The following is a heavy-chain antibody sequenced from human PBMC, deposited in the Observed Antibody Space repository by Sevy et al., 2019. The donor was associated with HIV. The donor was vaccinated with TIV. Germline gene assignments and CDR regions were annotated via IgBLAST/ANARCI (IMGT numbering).Heavy chain of an antibody. V-gene: IGHV3-23*01. CDR3: ARIKGASSSYAMDV. CDR2: ISGSGGST. CDR1: GFSFSSYG. Sequence: GGSLRLSCAASGFSFSSYGMSWVRQAPGKGLEWVSRISGSGGSTYHADSVKGRFTISRDNSNNTLDLQMNSLRAEDTAIYYCARIKGASSSYAMDVWGQGTTVTVSS. J-gene: IGHJ6*02. D-gene: IGHD2-2*01.